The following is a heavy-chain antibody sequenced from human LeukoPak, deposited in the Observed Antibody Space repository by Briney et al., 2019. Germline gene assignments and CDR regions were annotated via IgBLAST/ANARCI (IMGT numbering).Heavy chain of an antibody. CDR1: GFTFSSYS. J-gene: IGHJ4*02. CDR3: ASKRGYSYALDY. CDR2: ISSSSSYI. D-gene: IGHD5-18*01. V-gene: IGHV3-21*01. Sequence: GSLRLSCAASGFTFSSYSMNWVRQAPGKGLEWVSSISSSSSYIYYADSVKGRFTISRDNAKNSLYLQMNSLRAEDTAVYYCASKRGYSYALDYWGQGTLVTVSS.